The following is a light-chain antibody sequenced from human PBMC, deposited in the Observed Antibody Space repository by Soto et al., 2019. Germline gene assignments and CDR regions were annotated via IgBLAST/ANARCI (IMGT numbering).Light chain of an antibody. CDR2: GAS. V-gene: IGKV3-20*01. CDR3: QQYVTSPWT. J-gene: IGKJ1*01. CDR1: QTVSGSY. Sequence: EIVLTQSPGTLSLSPGERATLSCRASQTVSGSYLAWFLQKPGQAPRLLIYGASSRATGIPDRFSGSGSGTDFTLTISRLETEDCAVYYCQQYVTSPWTLGQGTKVEIK.